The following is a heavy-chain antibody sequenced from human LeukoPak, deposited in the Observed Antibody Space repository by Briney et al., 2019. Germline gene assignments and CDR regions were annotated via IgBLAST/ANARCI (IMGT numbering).Heavy chain of an antibody. J-gene: IGHJ4*02. D-gene: IGHD2-2*02. V-gene: IGHV3-33*01. CDR2: IWYDGSNK. CDR1: GFTFSSYG. CDR3: ARGRYRSSTSCYTRGSALDF. Sequence: GGSLRLSCAASGFTFSSYGMHWVRQAPGKGLEWVAVIWYDGSNKYYADSVKGRFTISRDNSKNTLYLRMNSLRAEDTAVYYCARGRYRSSTSCYTRGSALDFWGQGTLVTVSS.